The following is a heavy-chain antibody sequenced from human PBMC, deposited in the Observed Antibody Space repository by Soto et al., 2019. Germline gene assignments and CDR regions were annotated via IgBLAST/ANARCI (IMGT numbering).Heavy chain of an antibody. Sequence: GASVKVSCKASGHIFINHYIHWVRQAPGQGLEWMGMINPIGGSTNYVQKFQGRITMTRDTSTSTAYMELSSLRSEDTAVYYCARADPIELPALAYWGQGP. V-gene: IGHV1-46*01. D-gene: IGHD3-10*01. CDR1: GHIFINHY. CDR3: ARADPIELPALAY. J-gene: IGHJ4*02. CDR2: INPIGGST.